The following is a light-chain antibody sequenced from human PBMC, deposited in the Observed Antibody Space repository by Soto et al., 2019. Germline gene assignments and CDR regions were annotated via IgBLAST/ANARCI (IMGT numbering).Light chain of an antibody. Sequence: DIQLTQSPSSVSASVGDRVPITCRASQRISSWLARYQQKPGTVPKLLIYAASSLQSGVPSRFSGSGAGTEFTLTITSLQPEDFGTYYCQQGDSFPITFGQGTRLEIK. CDR3: QQGDSFPIT. J-gene: IGKJ5*01. V-gene: IGKV1-12*01. CDR2: AAS. CDR1: QRISSW.